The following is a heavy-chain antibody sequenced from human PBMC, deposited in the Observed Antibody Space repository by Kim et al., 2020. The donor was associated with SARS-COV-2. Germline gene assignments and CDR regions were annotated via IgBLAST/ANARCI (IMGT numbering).Heavy chain of an antibody. CDR2: FDPEDGET. V-gene: IGHV1-24*01. D-gene: IGHD3-16*01. CDR3: ATGPLGEDDVPPLHY. J-gene: IGHJ4*02. CDR1: GYTLTELS. Sequence: ASVKVSCKVSGYTLTELSMHWVRQAPGKGLEWMGGFDPEDGETIYAQKFQGRVTMTEDTSTDTAYMELSSLRSEDTAVYYCATGPLGEDDVPPLHYWGQGTLVTVSS.